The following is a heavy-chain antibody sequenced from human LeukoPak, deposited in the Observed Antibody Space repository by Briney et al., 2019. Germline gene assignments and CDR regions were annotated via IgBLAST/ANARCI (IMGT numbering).Heavy chain of an antibody. Sequence: SETLSLTCIVSGGSIGTYYWSWIRQSPGKGLEWIGYIYVTGSTRYNPYLQSRVTISVDTSRNQFFLKMSSVTAADTAVYYCARHIGGGIEDMDVWGTGTKITVSS. J-gene: IGHJ6*03. CDR3: ARHIGGGIEDMDV. D-gene: IGHD3-16*02. CDR2: IYVTGST. V-gene: IGHV4-59*08. CDR1: GGSIGTYY.